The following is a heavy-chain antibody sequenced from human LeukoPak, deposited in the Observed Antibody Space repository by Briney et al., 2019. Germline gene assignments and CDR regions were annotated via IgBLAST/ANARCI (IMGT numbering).Heavy chain of an antibody. D-gene: IGHD3-3*01. CDR1: GFSFSNHW. J-gene: IGHJ5*02. CDR2: ISGGGEST. V-gene: IGHV3-23*01. Sequence: GGSLRLSCAASGFSFSNHWMHWVRQAPGKGLEWVSGISGGGESTYYADSVKGRFTISRDNSKNTLYLQMTSLRAEDTAVYYCAKDNSILPDWLDPWGQGTLVTVSS. CDR3: AKDNSILPDWLDP.